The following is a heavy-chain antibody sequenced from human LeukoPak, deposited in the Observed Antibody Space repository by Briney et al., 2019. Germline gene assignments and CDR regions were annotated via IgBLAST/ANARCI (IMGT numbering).Heavy chain of an antibody. J-gene: IGHJ4*02. CDR1: GGSFSGYY. D-gene: IGHD4-23*01. CDR3: ARFSSVDYFDY. Sequence: PSETLSLTCAVYGGSFSGYYWSWIRQPPGKGLEWIGEINHSGSTNYNPSLKSRVTISVDTSKNQFSLKLSSVTAADTAVYYCARFSSVDYFDYWGQGTLVTVSS. CDR2: INHSGST. V-gene: IGHV4-34*01.